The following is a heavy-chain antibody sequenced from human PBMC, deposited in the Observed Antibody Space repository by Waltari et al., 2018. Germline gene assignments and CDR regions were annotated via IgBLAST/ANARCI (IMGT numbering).Heavy chain of an antibody. CDR1: GNTFTDYY. CDR3: ARDNWNYGNTFDF. J-gene: IGHJ4*02. V-gene: IGHV1-2*02. CDR2: ISPRSGGT. D-gene: IGHD1-7*01. Sequence: QVQLVQSGAEVKKPGASVKVSCKASGNTFTDYYIHWVRQAPGQGLEWMGWISPRSGGTKYAQKFQGRVTMTRDTSISTAYMELTSLRSDDTAVYYCARDNWNYGNTFDFWGQGTLVTVSS.